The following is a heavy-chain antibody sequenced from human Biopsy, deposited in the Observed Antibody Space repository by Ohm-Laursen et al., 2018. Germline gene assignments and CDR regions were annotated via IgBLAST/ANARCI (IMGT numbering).Heavy chain of an antibody. D-gene: IGHD2-2*02. J-gene: IGHJ6*02. CDR2: IDWDDAK. Sequence: STQTLTLTCTLSGFSLNTRGMSVTWIRQPPGKALEWLARIDWDDAKFYNGSLKTRLTISKDTSENHVVLTLSDVDPVDTATYYCARIPILVVPAAIVYRHRRHLQGLDVWGQGTTVSVSS. V-gene: IGHV2-70*16. CDR1: GFSLNTRGMS. CDR3: ARIPILVVPAAIVYRHRRHLQGLDV.